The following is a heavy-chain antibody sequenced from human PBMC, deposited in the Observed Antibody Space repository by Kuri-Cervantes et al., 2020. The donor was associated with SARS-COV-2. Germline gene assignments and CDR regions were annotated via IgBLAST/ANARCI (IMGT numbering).Heavy chain of an antibody. D-gene: IGHD5-24*01. Sequence: SVKVSCKASGDTFTYRFLHWVRQAPGQAPEWLGWITPFNGNTKYAQKFQDRVTITRDRSMNTAYMELSSLRSEDTAMYYCARSGPGAISREDGAFDIWGQGTMVTVSS. CDR1: GDTFTYRF. J-gene: IGHJ3*02. CDR3: ARSGPGAISREDGAFDI. V-gene: IGHV1-45*02. CDR2: ITPFNGNT.